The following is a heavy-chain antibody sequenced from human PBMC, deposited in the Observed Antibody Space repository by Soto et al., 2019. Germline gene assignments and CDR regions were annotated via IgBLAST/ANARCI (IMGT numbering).Heavy chain of an antibody. CDR1: GFTFSSYG. CDR2: IWYDGSNK. V-gene: IGHV3-30*02. D-gene: IGHD5-18*01. Sequence: GGSLRLSCAASGFTFSSYGMHWVRQAPGKGLEWVAVIWYDGSNKYYADSVKGRFTISRDNSKNTLYLQMNSLRAEDTAVYYCAKGPHGYSYGYYGMDVWGQGTTVTVSS. J-gene: IGHJ6*02. CDR3: AKGPHGYSYGYYGMDV.